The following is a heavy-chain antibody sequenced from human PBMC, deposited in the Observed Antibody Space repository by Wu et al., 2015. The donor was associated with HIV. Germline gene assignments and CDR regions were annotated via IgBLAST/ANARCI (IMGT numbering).Heavy chain of an antibody. CDR1: GYTFSAYY. J-gene: IGHJ4*02. Sequence: QVQLVQSGAEVKRPGASVKVSCKASGYTFSAYYMHWVRQAPGQGLEWMGWINPNSGDTNYTQNFQGRVTMTRDASINTAYMELSSLRSDDTAVYYCAREDGEMATMGDIDYWGQGTLVTVSS. CDR3: AREDGEMATMGDIDY. V-gene: IGHV1-2*02. CDR2: INPNSGDT. D-gene: IGHD5-24*01.